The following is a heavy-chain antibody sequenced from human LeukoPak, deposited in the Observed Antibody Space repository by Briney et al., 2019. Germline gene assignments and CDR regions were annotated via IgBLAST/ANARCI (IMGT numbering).Heavy chain of an antibody. Sequence: PGGSLRLSCAASGFTFSSYSMNWVRQAPGKGLEWVANIKQDGSEKYYVDSVKGRFTISRDNAKNSLYLQMNSLRAEDTAVYYCARGGEYFDYWGQGTLVTVSS. D-gene: IGHD3-3*01. CDR2: IKQDGSEK. J-gene: IGHJ4*02. CDR1: GFTFSSYS. V-gene: IGHV3-7*01. CDR3: ARGGEYFDY.